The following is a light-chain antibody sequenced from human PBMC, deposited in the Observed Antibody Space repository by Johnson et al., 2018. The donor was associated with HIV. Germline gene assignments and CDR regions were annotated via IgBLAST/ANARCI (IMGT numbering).Light chain of an antibody. Sequence: QSVLTQSPSVSAAPGQKVTISCSGTSSNIGNYFVCWYQQLPGAAPRLLIYENNQRPSGIPDRFSGSKSGPSATLGITGLQTGDGADYYCGTWDRCLNAGVFGTGTRVTVL. CDR3: GTWDRCLNAGV. J-gene: IGLJ1*01. V-gene: IGLV1-51*02. CDR2: ENN. CDR1: SSNIGNYF.